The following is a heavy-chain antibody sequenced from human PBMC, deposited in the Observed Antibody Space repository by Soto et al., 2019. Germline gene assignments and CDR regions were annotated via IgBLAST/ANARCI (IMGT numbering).Heavy chain of an antibody. J-gene: IGHJ4*02. Sequence: ASVKVSCKASGYTFTGYYMHWVRPAPGQGLEWMGWINPNSGGTNYAQKFQGRVTMTRDTSISTAYMELSRLRSDDTAVYYCARELSYSRIDYWCQGTLVTVSS. V-gene: IGHV1-2*02. CDR2: INPNSGGT. CDR3: ARELSYSRIDY. D-gene: IGHD2-15*01. CDR1: GYTFTGYY.